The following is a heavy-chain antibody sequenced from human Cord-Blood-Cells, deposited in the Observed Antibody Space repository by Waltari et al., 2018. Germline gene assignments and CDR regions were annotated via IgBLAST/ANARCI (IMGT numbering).Heavy chain of an antibody. CDR2: INPSGGST. J-gene: IGHJ4*02. Sequence: QVQLVQSGAEVKKPGASVKVSCKASGYTFPSYYMHWVRQAPGQGLEWMGIINPSGGSTSYAQKFQGRVTMTRDTSTSTVYMELSSLRSEDTAVYYCARDLLGRRGDYWGQGTLVTVSS. V-gene: IGHV1-46*01. CDR1: GYTFPSYY. CDR3: ARDLLGRRGDY. D-gene: IGHD3-10*01.